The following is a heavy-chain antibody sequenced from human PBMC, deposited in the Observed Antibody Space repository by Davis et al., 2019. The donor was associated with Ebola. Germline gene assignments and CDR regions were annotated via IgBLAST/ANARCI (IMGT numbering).Heavy chain of an antibody. Sequence: GESLTISCAVSGFSVSRTYMSWVRQAPGKGLEWVSTIYNDGATNYAASVKDRLTISRDNSKNTLYLQLNSLGPEDTAVYYCARLPRGAASHFDYWGQGTLVTVSS. D-gene: IGHD2-15*01. V-gene: IGHV3-53*05. J-gene: IGHJ4*02. CDR2: IYNDGAT. CDR1: GFSVSRTY. CDR3: ARLPRGAASHFDY.